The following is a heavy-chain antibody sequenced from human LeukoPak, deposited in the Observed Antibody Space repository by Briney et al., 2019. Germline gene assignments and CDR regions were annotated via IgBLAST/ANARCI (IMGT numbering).Heavy chain of an antibody. D-gene: IGHD6-19*01. CDR2: IYWNDDK. J-gene: IGHJ4*02. CDR1: GFSLSSSGVG. CDR3: AHSLEVQWLAMFDY. Sequence: SGPTLVNPTQTLTLTCTFSGFSLSSSGVGVGWIRQPPGKALEWLALIYWNDDKRTISSPRSRLTITKDTSKNQVVLTMTNMDPVDTATYFCAHSLEVQWLAMFDYWGQGTLVTVSS. V-gene: IGHV2-5*01.